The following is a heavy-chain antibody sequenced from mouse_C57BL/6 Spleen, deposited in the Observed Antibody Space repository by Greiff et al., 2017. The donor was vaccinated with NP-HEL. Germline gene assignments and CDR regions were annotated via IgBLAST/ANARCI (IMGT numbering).Heavy chain of an antibody. CDR2: ISYSGST. CDR1: GYSITSGYG. CDR3: ARTARIKY. J-gene: IGHJ2*01. Sequence: EVKLQESGPGLVKPSQSLSLTCTVTGYSITSGYGWNWIRQFPGNKLEWMGYISYSGSTNYNPSLKNRISITRDTSKNQFFLQLNSVTTEDTATYYCARTARIKYWGQGTTLIVSS. V-gene: IGHV3-2*02. D-gene: IGHD1-2*01.